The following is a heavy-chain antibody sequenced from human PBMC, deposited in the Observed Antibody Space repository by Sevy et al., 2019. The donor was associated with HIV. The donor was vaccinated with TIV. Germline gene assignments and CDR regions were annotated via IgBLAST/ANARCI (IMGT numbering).Heavy chain of an antibody. Sequence: GGSLRLSCAASGFTFSSYSMNWVRQAPGKGLEWVSSISSSSSYIYYADSVKGRFTISRDNAKNSLYLQMNSLRAEDTAVYYCARDRIVGATDHWGQGTLVTVSS. D-gene: IGHD1-26*01. V-gene: IGHV3-21*01. CDR2: ISSSSSYI. CDR1: GFTFSSYS. CDR3: ARDRIVGATDH. J-gene: IGHJ4*02.